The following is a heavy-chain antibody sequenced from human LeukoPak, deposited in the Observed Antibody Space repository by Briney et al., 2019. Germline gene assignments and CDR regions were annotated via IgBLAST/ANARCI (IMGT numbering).Heavy chain of an antibody. D-gene: IGHD4-17*01. CDR3: ARAIYGDYAGMDV. CDR1: GCTFTGYY. CDR2: INPNSGGT. Sequence: VKVSCKASGCTFTGYYMHWVRQAPGQGLEWIGWINPNSGGTNYAQKFQGRVTMTRDTSISTAYMELSRLRSDDTAVYYCARAIYGDYAGMDVWGQGTTVTVSS. V-gene: IGHV1-2*02. J-gene: IGHJ6*02.